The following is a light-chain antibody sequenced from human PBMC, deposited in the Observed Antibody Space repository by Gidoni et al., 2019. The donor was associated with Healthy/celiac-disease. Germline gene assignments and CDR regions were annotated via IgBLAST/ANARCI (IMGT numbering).Light chain of an antibody. CDR2: KAS. Sequence: DIQMTQSPSTLSASVGDRVTWYQQKPGKAPKLLIYKASSLESGVPSRFSGSGSGTEFTLTISSLQPDDFATYYCQQYNSYSRTFGQGTKVEIK. J-gene: IGKJ1*01. V-gene: IGKV1-5*03. CDR3: QQYNSYSRT.